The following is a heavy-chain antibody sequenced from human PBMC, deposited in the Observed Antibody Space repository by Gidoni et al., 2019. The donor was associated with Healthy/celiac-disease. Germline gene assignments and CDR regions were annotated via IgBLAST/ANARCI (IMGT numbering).Heavy chain of an antibody. D-gene: IGHD2-8*01. V-gene: IGHV3-30*18. CDR2: ISYDGSNK. Sequence: QVQLVEAGGGVVQPGRSLRLSCAAAGFTLSSYGMHGVRQAPGKGMAWVAVISYDGSNKDYADSVKGRFTISSDNSKNTLYLQMNSLIAEDTAVYYCAKEIRYCTNGVCYFFFSVNFDYWGQGTLVTVSS. CDR3: AKEIRYCTNGVCYFFFSVNFDY. J-gene: IGHJ4*02. CDR1: GFTLSSYG.